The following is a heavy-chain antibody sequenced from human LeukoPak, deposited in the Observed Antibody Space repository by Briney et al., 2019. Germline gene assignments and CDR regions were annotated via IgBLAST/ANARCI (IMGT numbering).Heavy chain of an antibody. CDR2: IYTSGST. CDR1: GDSISSHY. Sequence: SETLSLTCTVSGDSISSHYWSWIRQPAGKGLEWIGRIYTSGSTNYNPSLKSRVTISVDTSKNQFSLKLSSVTAADTAVYYCASRGYSSGWYDYWGQGTLVTVSS. D-gene: IGHD6-19*01. V-gene: IGHV4-4*07. CDR3: ASRGYSSGWYDY. J-gene: IGHJ4*02.